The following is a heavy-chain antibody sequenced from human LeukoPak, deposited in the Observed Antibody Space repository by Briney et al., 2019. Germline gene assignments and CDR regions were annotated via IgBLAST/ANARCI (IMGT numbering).Heavy chain of an antibody. CDR1: GFTFSSYA. V-gene: IGHV3-23*01. CDR2: ISGSGSGT. CDR3: AKDLAYYDILTGYYYYYYYGMDV. D-gene: IGHD3-9*01. Sequence: GGSLRLSCAASGFTFSSYAMAWVRQTPGKGLEWVSGISGSGSGTYYPDSVKGRFTISRDNSKNTLYLQVNSLRAEDTAVYYCAKDLAYYDILTGYYYYYYYGMDVWGQGTTVTVSS. J-gene: IGHJ6*02.